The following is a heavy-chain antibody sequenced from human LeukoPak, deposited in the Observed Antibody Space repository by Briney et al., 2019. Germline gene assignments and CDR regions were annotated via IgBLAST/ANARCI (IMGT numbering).Heavy chain of an antibody. CDR3: AKRQTYGPDYCTYAVCSPFDY. J-gene: IGHJ4*02. CDR1: GFTFSSYA. V-gene: IGHV3-23*01. D-gene: IGHD2-8*01. Sequence: GGSLRLSCAASGFTFSSYAMSWVRQAPGKGLEWVSTISGSGGSTYYADSVKGRFTISRDNSKNTLYLQMNSLRAEDTAVYYCAKRQTYGPDYCTYAVCSPFDYWGQGTLVTVSS. CDR2: ISGSGGST.